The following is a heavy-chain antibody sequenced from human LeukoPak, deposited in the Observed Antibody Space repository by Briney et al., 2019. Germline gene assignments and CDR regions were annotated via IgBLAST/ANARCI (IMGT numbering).Heavy chain of an antibody. J-gene: IGHJ4*02. V-gene: IGHV4-59*01. Sequence: PSETLSLTCTVSGGAISGNYWSWVREPPEQGLEWIGDIYYTGSTNYTPSLKTRVTLSVDTSKTPFSLKLISVTAADTAVYFCAGHYDILTGYDYWGQGTLVTVSS. CDR2: IYYTGST. D-gene: IGHD3-9*01. CDR3: AGHYDILTGYDY. CDR1: GGAISGNY.